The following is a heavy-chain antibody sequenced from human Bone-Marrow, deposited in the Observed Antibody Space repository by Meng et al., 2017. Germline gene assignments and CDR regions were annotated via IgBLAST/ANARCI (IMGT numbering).Heavy chain of an antibody. CDR1: GFTVSSNY. CDR2: IFSGGTT. J-gene: IGHJ4*02. CDR3: ARDIR. Sequence: GPVVVSGGGLVQLGGSVRLYCAASGFTVSSNYMRWVRQAPGKGLEWVSVIFSGGTTYYADSVQGRFTISRDNSKNTLFLQMNSLRADDTAVYYCARDIRWGQGTLVTVSS. D-gene: IGHD3-10*01. V-gene: IGHV3-66*02.